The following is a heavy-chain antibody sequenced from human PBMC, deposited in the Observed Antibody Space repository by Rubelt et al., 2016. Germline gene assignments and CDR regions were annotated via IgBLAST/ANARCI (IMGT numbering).Heavy chain of an antibody. CDR3: ARGNSGYDYGPDY. V-gene: IGHV1-2*02. CDR1: GYTFTGYY. J-gene: IGHJ4*02. CDR2: INPNSGGT. D-gene: IGHD5-12*01. Sequence: QVQLVQSGAEVKKPGASVKVSCKASGYTFTGYYMHWVRQAPGQGLEWMGWINPNSGGTNYAPKVQGSGTMNRDTYVSTAYMELSRLTSGDTAVYYCARGNSGYDYGPDYWGQGTLVTVSS.